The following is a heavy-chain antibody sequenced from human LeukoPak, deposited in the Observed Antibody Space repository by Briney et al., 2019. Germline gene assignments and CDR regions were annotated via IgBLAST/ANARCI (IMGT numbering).Heavy chain of an antibody. Sequence: ASVKVSCKASGYTFTSYGISWVRQAPGQGLEWMGWIGAYNGNTNYAQKLQGRVTMTTDTSTSTAYMELRSLRSDDTAVYYCARVYYDSSGYYPSPPDYWGQGTLVTVSS. J-gene: IGHJ4*02. V-gene: IGHV1-18*01. CDR3: ARVYYDSSGYYPSPPDY. D-gene: IGHD3-22*01. CDR2: IGAYNGNT. CDR1: GYTFTSYG.